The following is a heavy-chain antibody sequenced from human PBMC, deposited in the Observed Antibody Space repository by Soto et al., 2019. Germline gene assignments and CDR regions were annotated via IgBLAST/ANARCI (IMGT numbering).Heavy chain of an antibody. CDR2: IIPILDKV. J-gene: IGHJ4*02. D-gene: IGHD6-13*01. CDR1: GGTFSRNS. V-gene: IGHV1-69*01. Sequence: QVQLVQSGAEVKKPGSSVQVSCKASGGTFSRNSIMWVRQAPGQGLEWMGGIIPILDKVNYAQKFQGRVTITADESTSTVYMELSSLRADDTAVYYCASSSRSWYPEYWGQGTLVTVSS. CDR3: ASSSRSWYPEY.